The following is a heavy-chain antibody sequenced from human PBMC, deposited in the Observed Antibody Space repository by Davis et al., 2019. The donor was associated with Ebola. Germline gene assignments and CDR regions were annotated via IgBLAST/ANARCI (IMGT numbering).Heavy chain of an antibody. D-gene: IGHD3-22*01. CDR3: ARENRYYDSSGLYYYYYGMDV. J-gene: IGHJ6*02. CDR1: GGSISSGGYY. Sequence: SETLSLTCTVSGGSISSGGYYWSWIRQHPGKGLEWIGYIYYSGSTYYNPSLKSRVTISVDTSKNQFSLKLSPVTAADTAVYYCARENRYYDSSGLYYYYYGMDVWGQGTTVTVSS. V-gene: IGHV4-31*03. CDR2: IYYSGST.